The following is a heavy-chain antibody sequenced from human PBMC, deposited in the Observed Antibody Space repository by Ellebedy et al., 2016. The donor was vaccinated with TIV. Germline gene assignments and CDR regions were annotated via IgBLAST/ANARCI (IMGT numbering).Heavy chain of an antibody. Sequence: ASVKVSCXASGYSFTNYGISWVRQAPGQGLEWVGWVSGYNGDTNYAQKLQGRVTMTTDTSTSTAHMELRSLRSDDTAVYYCARAPSSGHSPFWYWGQGTLVTVSS. D-gene: IGHD3-3*01. J-gene: IGHJ4*02. CDR2: VSGYNGDT. V-gene: IGHV1-18*04. CDR3: ARAPSSGHSPFWY. CDR1: GYSFTNYG.